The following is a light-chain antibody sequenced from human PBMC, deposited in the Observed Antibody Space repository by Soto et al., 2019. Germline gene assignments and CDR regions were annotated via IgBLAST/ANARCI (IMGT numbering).Light chain of an antibody. Sequence: EIVMTHSPSXLSVSPGVRCTLFCRASQSVSSNLAWYQQKPGQAPRLLIYGASTRATGIPARFSGSGSGTEFTLTISSLQSEDFAVYYCQQYNNWPRTFGQGTKVDIK. J-gene: IGKJ1*01. V-gene: IGKV3-15*01. CDR2: GAS. CDR1: QSVSSN. CDR3: QQYNNWPRT.